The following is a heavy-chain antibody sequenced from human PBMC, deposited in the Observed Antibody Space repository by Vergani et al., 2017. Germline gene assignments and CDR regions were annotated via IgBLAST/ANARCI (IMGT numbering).Heavy chain of an antibody. D-gene: IGHD2-15*01. CDR2: ISSSGSTI. J-gene: IGHJ6*02. Sequence: EVQLVESGGGLVQPGGSLRLSCAASGFTFSSYEMNWVRQAPGKGLEWVSYISSSGSTIYYADSVKGRFTISRDNAKNSLYLQMNSLRAEDTAVYYCAGGAVIXCSGGSCHDYYYYYGMDVWGQGTTVTVSS. V-gene: IGHV3-48*03. CDR3: AGGAVIXCSGGSCHDYYYYYGMDV. CDR1: GFTFSSYE.